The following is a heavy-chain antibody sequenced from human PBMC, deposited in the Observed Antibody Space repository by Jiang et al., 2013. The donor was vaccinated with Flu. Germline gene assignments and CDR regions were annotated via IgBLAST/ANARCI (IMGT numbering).Heavy chain of an antibody. CDR3: ARHRTLAGVVIAYNWFDP. J-gene: IGHJ5*02. D-gene: IGHD2-15*01. CDR2: IYYSGST. V-gene: IGHV4-39*01. Sequence: GSGLVKPSETLSLTCTVSGDSISSGSYYWAWIRQPPGKELEWFGSIYYSGSTYSNPSLKSRVTISVDTSKNQFSLKLRSVTAADTAVYYCARHRTLAGVVIAYNWFDPGARDPGHRLL. CDR1: GDSISSGSYY.